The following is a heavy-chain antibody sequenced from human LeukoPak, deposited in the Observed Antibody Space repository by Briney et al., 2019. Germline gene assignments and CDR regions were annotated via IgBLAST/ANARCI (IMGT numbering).Heavy chain of an antibody. CDR3: ARSAYCGGDCSGYFDY. V-gene: IGHV1-2*02. CDR1: GYTFTGYY. Sequence: ASVKVSCKTSGYTFTGYYMHWVRQAPGQGLEWMGWINPNSGGTNYAQKFQGRVTMTRDTSISTAYMELSRLRSEDTAVYYCARSAYCGGDCSGYFDYWGQGTLVTVSS. J-gene: IGHJ4*02. D-gene: IGHD2-21*02. CDR2: INPNSGGT.